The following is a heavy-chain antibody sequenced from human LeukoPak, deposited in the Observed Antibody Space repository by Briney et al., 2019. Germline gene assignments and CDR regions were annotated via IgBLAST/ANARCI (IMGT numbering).Heavy chain of an antibody. D-gene: IGHD3-10*01. J-gene: IGHJ4*02. CDR3: AKDDYYGSGSYPHY. V-gene: IGHV1-18*01. Sequence: ASVKVSCKASGSTFTSYGINWVRQAPGQGLEWMGWISAYNGNTNYAQKLQGRVTMTTDASTSTAYMELRSLRSDDTAVYYCAKDDYYGSGSYPHYWGQGTLVTVSS. CDR2: ISAYNGNT. CDR1: GSTFTSYG.